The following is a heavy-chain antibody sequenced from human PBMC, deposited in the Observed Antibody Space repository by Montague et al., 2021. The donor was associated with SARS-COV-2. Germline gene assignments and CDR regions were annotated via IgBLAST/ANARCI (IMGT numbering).Heavy chain of an antibody. J-gene: IGHJ4*02. Sequence: SLRLSCAASGFTFSSYGMHWVRQAPGKGLEWVAVIWYDGSNKYYADSVKGRFTISRANSKNTLYLQMNSLRAEDTAVYYCAREAEIFGVVISPLFYWGQGTLVTVSS. CDR1: GFTFSSYG. CDR3: AREAEIFGVVISPLFY. CDR2: IWYDGSNK. D-gene: IGHD3-3*01. V-gene: IGHV3-33*01.